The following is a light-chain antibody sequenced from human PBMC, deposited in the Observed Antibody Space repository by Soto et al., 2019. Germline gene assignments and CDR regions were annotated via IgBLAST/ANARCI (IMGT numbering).Light chain of an antibody. CDR1: SSNIGSNY. CDR3: TSYTSSSPYV. Sequence: QSVLTQPPSASGTPGQRVTISCSGSSSNIGSNYVSWYQQHPGKAPKLMIYEVRNRPSGISNRFSGSKSGNTASLTISGLQAEDEADYYCTSYTSSSPYVFGTGTKVTVL. CDR2: EVR. J-gene: IGLJ1*01. V-gene: IGLV2-14*01.